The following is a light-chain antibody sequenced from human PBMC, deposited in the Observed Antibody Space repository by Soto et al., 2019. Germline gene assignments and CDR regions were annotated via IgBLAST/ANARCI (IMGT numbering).Light chain of an antibody. CDR3: QQRTNWPRLT. CDR2: DAS. V-gene: IGKV3-11*01. J-gene: IGKJ4*01. CDR1: QSVGTF. Sequence: EIVLTQSPVTLSLSPGERATLSCRASQSVGTFLAWYQQKPGQAPRLLIYDASNRATGIPARFSGSGSGTDFTLTISSLEPEDFAVYYCQQRTNWPRLTFGGGTKVEIK.